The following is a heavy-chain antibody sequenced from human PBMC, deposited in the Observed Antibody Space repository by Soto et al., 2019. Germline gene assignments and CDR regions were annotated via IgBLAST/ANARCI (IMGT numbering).Heavy chain of an antibody. Sequence: SVKVSCKASGGTFSSYAISWVRQAPGQGLEWMGGIIPIFGTANYAQKFQGRVTITADESTSTAYMELSSLRSEDTAVYYCARNYDSSGHNPNYFDYWGQGTLVTVSS. CDR1: GGTFSSYA. D-gene: IGHD3-22*01. CDR2: IIPIFGTA. CDR3: ARNYDSSGHNPNYFDY. J-gene: IGHJ4*02. V-gene: IGHV1-69*13.